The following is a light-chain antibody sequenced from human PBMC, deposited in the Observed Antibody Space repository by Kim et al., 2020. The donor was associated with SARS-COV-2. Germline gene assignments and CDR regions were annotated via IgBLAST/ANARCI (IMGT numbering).Light chain of an antibody. CDR2: AVS. J-gene: IGKJ2*01. Sequence: AIRVTQSPPSFSASTGDRVTVTCRTSQDVSGYLAWYQQKLGSAPKLLIYAVSTLQSGVPSRFSGSGSGTEFTLTISCLQSEDFATYYCQQYHTYPYTFGPGTSLEI. CDR3: QQYHTYPYT. V-gene: IGKV1-8*01. CDR1: QDVSGY.